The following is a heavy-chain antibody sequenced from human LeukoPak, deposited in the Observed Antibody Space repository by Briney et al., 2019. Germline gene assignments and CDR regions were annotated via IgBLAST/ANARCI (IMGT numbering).Heavy chain of an antibody. J-gene: IGHJ3*02. CDR3: AGRITMVRGVINDAFDI. Sequence: ASVKVSCKASGYTFTGYYMRWVRQAPGQGLEWMGWINPNSGGTNYAQKFQGRVTMTRDTSISTAYMELSRLRSDDTAVYYCAGRITMVRGVINDAFDIWGQGAMVTVSS. V-gene: IGHV1-2*02. D-gene: IGHD3-10*01. CDR2: INPNSGGT. CDR1: GYTFTGYY.